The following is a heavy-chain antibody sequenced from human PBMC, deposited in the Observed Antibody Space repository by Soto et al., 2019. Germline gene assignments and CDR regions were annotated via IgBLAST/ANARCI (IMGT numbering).Heavy chain of an antibody. V-gene: IGHV3-15*01. D-gene: IGHD2-21*01. CDR1: GITFKDAW. J-gene: IGHJ4*02. Sequence: DVQLVESGGGLGMPGGSLRLSCVVSGITFKDAWMSWVRQAPGKGLEWVARIKSYGSGGATDYTEAVKGRFTISRDDSQSTVHLQMNSLRNEDTAVYFCIWNMRAEVLGHWGQGTLVTVSS. CDR2: IKSYGSGGAT. CDR3: IWNMRAEVLGH.